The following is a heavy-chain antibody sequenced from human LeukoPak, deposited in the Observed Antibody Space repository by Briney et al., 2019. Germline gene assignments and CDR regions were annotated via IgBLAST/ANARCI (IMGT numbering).Heavy chain of an antibody. CDR2: INHNGNVN. Sequence: GGSLRLSCAASGFTFSSYWMNWARQAPGKGLEWVASINHNGNVNYYVDSVKGRFTISRDNSKNTLYLQMNSLRAEDTAVYYCAKDPARVVGAIHDYWGQGTLVTVSS. CDR1: GFTFSSYW. CDR3: AKDPARVVGAIHDY. V-gene: IGHV3-7*03. D-gene: IGHD1-26*01. J-gene: IGHJ4*02.